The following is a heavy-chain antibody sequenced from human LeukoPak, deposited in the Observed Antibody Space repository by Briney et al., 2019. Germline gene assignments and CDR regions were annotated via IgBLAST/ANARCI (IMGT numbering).Heavy chain of an antibody. CDR1: GITVSSNY. D-gene: IGHD4-23*01. CDR2: IYSGGST. Sequence: GGSLRLSCAASGITVSSNYMSWVRQAPGKGLEWVSVIYSGGSTYYADSVKGRFTISRDNSKNTLYLQMNSLRAEDTAVYYCARDFRGGNSLDYWGQGTLVTVSS. J-gene: IGHJ4*02. V-gene: IGHV3-66*01. CDR3: ARDFRGGNSLDY.